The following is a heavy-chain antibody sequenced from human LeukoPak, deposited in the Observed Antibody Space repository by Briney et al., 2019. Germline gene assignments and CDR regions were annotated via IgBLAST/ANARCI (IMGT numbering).Heavy chain of an antibody. CDR3: ARDLDDSSGYYLGGNAFDI. Sequence: PGGSLRLSCAASGFTVSSNYMSWVRQAPGKGLEWVSVIYSGGSTYYADSVKGRFTISRDNSKNTLYLQMNSLRAEDTAVYYCARDLDDSSGYYLGGNAFDIWGQGTMVTVSS. J-gene: IGHJ3*02. D-gene: IGHD3-22*01. CDR1: GFTVSSNY. V-gene: IGHV3-53*01. CDR2: IYSGGST.